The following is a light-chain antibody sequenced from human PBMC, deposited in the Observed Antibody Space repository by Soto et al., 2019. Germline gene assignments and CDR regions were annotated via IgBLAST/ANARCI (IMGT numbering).Light chain of an antibody. J-gene: IGKJ1*01. V-gene: IGKV1-27*01. CDR1: QGISNY. CDR3: QKYNSAPRT. CDR2: AAS. Sequence: DIQMTQSPSSLSASVGDRVTITCWASQGISNYLAWYQQKPGKVPKLLIYAASTLQSGVPSRFSGRGSGTDFTLTISSLQPEDVATYYCQKYNSAPRTFGQGTKVDIK.